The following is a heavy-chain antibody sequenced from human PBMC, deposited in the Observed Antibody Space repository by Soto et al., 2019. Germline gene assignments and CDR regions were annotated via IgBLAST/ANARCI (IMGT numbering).Heavy chain of an antibody. J-gene: IGHJ3*02. CDR3: ARDGVLSESSYYGDAFDI. Sequence: QVQLVQSGAEVKKPGSSVKVSCKASGGTFSSYAISWVRQAPGQGLEWMGGIIPIFGTANYAQKFQGRVTITADESTSTAYMELSSLRSEDTAVYYCARDGVLSESSYYGDAFDIWGQGTMVTVSS. CDR1: GGTFSSYA. D-gene: IGHD3-10*01. CDR2: IIPIFGTA. V-gene: IGHV1-69*01.